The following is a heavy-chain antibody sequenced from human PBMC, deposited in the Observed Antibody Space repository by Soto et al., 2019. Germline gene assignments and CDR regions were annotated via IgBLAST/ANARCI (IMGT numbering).Heavy chain of an antibody. V-gene: IGHV3-30*18. CDR2: ISYHGSHN. Sequence: HVQLVESGGGVIQPGKSLILSCAASGFTFSSYAMHWVRQAPGKGLEWVAFISYHGSHNYYADSVKGRFTISRDNSKNTLYLQMNSLRPEDTAVYFCAKDRTTIFGVVTYYFDNWGQGTLVTVSS. J-gene: IGHJ4*02. CDR1: GFTFSSYA. D-gene: IGHD3-3*01. CDR3: AKDRTTIFGVVTYYFDN.